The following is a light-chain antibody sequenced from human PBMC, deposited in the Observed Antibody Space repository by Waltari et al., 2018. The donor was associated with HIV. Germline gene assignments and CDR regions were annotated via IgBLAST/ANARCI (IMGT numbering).Light chain of an antibody. V-gene: IGKV3-15*01. CDR2: GAA. J-gene: IGKJ2*01. CDR3: QQYNIRPRGNT. CDR1: QGVRSK. Sequence: DIVMTQSPAILSVSPGERVTLSCRASQGVRSKFAWYQQKVGQAPRLLIYGAATRAAEIPVRFSGSGSGTDFTLTIDSLQSEDVATYYCQQYNIRPRGNTFGQGTKLQIK.